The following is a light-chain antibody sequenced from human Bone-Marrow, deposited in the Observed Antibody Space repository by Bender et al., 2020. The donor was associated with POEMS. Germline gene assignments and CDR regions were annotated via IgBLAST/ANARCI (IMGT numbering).Light chain of an antibody. CDR2: ANI. CDR1: NTNICIGFD. CDR3: QSFDTSLSGWV. J-gene: IGLJ3*02. Sequence: QSVLTQPPSVSGAPGQRVTISCTGSNTNICIGFDVNWYQVLPGTAPRLLIYANINRPSGVPDRFSGSKSGTSVSLAITGLQAEDEADYYCQSFDTSLSGWVFGAGTKLTV. V-gene: IGLV1-40*01.